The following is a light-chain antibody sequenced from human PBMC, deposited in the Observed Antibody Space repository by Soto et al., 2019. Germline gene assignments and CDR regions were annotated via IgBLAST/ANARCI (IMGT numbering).Light chain of an antibody. V-gene: IGKV3-20*01. J-gene: IGKJ2*01. Sequence: EIVLTQSPGTLSLSPGERATLSCRASQSISSRYLAWYQQKPGQAPRLLIYAASSRATGIPDRFSGSGSGTYFTLSISRLEPEDFAMYYCQQYDESLLAYTFGQGTKLEIK. CDR3: QQYDESLLAYT. CDR2: AAS. CDR1: QSISSRY.